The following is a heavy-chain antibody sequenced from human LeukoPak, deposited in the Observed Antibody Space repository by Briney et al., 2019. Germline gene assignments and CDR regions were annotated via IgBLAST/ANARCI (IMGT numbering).Heavy chain of an antibody. CDR3: ARNPPYCTSTDCYNDY. Sequence: ASVKVSCKASGYTFTIYYMHWVRQAPGQGLEWMGWINPNSGATTYAQRFQGGVTMTRDTSISTAYMELSGLTSDDTGVYYCARNPPYCTSTDCYNDYWGQGTLVTVSS. CDR1: GYTFTIYY. J-gene: IGHJ4*02. D-gene: IGHD2-2*02. V-gene: IGHV1-2*02. CDR2: INPNSGAT.